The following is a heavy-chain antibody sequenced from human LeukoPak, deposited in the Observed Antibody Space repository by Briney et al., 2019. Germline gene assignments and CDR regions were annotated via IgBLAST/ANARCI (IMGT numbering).Heavy chain of an antibody. J-gene: IGHJ6*03. CDR2: INQSGST. Sequence: PSETLSLTCAVYGGSFSGYSWSWLRQPPGKGLEWIGQINQSGSTNYSPSLKSRVTISVDTSKNQFSLRLSSVTAADTAVYYCARGLDIVATLYYYMDVWGKGTTVTVSS. D-gene: IGHD5-12*01. V-gene: IGHV4-34*01. CDR3: ARGLDIVATLYYYMDV. CDR1: GGSFSGYS.